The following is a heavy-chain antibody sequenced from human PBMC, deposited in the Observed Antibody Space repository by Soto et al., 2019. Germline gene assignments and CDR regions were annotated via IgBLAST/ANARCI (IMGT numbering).Heavy chain of an antibody. J-gene: IGHJ3*02. D-gene: IGHD2-2*01. CDR3: AREIVVVPAAPPGAFDI. CDR1: GGTLSWYV. CDR2: ISPIFGTA. Sequence: SVKVTCKDSGGTLSWYVIRWVRQAAGKGHEWMGGISPIFGTANYAQKFQGRVTSTADESTSTAYMEQSSLRSEDTAVYYCAREIVVVPAAPPGAFDIWGQGTLVTVSS. V-gene: IGHV1-69*13.